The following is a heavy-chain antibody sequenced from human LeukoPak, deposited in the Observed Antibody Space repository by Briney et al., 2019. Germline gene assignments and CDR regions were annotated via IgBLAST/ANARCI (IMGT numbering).Heavy chain of an antibody. CDR2: IDPNSGDT. CDR3: ARAEWLVVGYYYYMDV. CDR1: GYTFSSYD. Sequence: ASVKVSCTASGYTFSSYDINWVRQAPGQGLEWMGWIDPNSGDTSYAQKYQGRVTMTRNTSINTAYMALSSLTSDDTAVYYCARAEWLVVGYYYYMDVWGKGTTVTVSS. J-gene: IGHJ6*03. V-gene: IGHV1-8*01. D-gene: IGHD6-19*01.